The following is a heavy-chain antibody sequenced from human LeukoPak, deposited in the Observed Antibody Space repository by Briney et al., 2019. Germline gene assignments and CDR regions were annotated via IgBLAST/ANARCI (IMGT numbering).Heavy chain of an antibody. Sequence: PGGSLRLSCAASGFTFSGYSMNWIRQAPGKGLEWVSYISSSSGTISYADSVKGRFNISRDNAKNSLYLQMNSLRAEDTAVYYCAKKTMVRGPIDYWGQGTLVTVSS. V-gene: IGHV3-48*01. CDR1: GFTFSGYS. D-gene: IGHD3-10*01. CDR2: ISSSSGTI. CDR3: AKKTMVRGPIDY. J-gene: IGHJ4*02.